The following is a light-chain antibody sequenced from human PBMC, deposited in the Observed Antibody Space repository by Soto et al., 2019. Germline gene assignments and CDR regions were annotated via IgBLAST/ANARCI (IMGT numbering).Light chain of an antibody. CDR1: QSVDSW. CDR2: KAS. Sequence: DIQMTQSPSTLSASIGDRVTITCRTSQSVDSWLAWYQQKPGKAPKLLIYKASSIQTGVPSRFSGSGSGTEFTLTISSLQPDDFATYYCQHYNDYSRMFGQGTKVEIK. V-gene: IGKV1-5*03. CDR3: QHYNDYSRM. J-gene: IGKJ1*01.